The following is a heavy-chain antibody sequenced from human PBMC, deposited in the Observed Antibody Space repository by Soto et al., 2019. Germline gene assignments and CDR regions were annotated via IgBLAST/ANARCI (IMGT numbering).Heavy chain of an antibody. CDR1: GFTFTSSA. V-gene: IGHV1-58*01. D-gene: IGHD3-16*01. CDR3: EAPSIPGVSGGGFIYCGLDF. Sequence: VKVSCKASGFTFTSSAVQWVRQARGQRLEWIGWIVVGSGNTNYAQKFQERVTITRDMSTSTAYMELSSLRSEDTYVYSFEAPSIPGVSGGGFIYCGLDFWGEGTTVTVSS. CDR2: IVVGSGNT. J-gene: IGHJ6*04.